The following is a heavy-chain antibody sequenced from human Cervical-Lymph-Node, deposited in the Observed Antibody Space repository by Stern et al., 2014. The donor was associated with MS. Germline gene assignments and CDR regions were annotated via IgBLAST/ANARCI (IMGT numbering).Heavy chain of an antibody. J-gene: IGHJ4*02. CDR2: ISADSGNT. Sequence: QVQLVESGTEVKKPGASVLVSCKASGYTFTTYGITWVRQAPGQGLEWMGWISADSGNTKHAQKFKDRVTMTRDTTTGTAYMEVRSLRSEDTAVYYCARDKMHAFDYWGQGTQVTVPS. V-gene: IGHV1-18*01. CDR1: GYTFTTYG. CDR3: ARDKMHAFDY. D-gene: IGHD2-8*01.